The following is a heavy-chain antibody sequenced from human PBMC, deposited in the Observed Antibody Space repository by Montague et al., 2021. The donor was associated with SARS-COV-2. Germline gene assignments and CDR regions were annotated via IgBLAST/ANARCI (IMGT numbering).Heavy chain of an antibody. CDR1: GDSVSSNSAT. CDR3: VRGIEAAGSYDY. CDR2: TYYRSMWKS. J-gene: IGHJ4*02. V-gene: IGHV6-1*01. Sequence: CAISGDSVSSNSATWNWIRQSPSRGLEWLGRTYYRSMWKSDYARSVKSRIAINPDTSENQFSLQLSSATPEDTALYYCVRGIEAAGSYDYWGQGTLVTVSS. D-gene: IGHD6-13*01.